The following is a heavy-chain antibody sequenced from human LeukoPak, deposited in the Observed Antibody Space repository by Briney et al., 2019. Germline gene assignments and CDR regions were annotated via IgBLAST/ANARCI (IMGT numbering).Heavy chain of an antibody. CDR3: AKWGPHCVGDYCPALDS. J-gene: IGHJ4*02. CDR2: INQDGSKK. D-gene: IGHD4-17*01. Sequence: GGSLRPSCAASGFTFGVYWMTWVRQAPGKGLEWVANINQDGSKKPYADSMKGRFTISRDNAKESLYLQLNSLRADDTAVYYCAKWGPHCVGDYCPALDSWGQGTLVTVSS. CDR1: GFTFGVYW. V-gene: IGHV3-7*01.